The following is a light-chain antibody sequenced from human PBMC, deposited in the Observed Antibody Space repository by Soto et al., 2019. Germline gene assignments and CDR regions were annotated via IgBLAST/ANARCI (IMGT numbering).Light chain of an antibody. J-gene: IGKJ3*01. CDR1: QSVSSN. CDR3: QQYNNWPPFT. CDR2: GAS. V-gene: IGKV3-15*01. Sequence: EIVMTQSPATLSVSPGERATLSCRASQSVSSNLAWYQQNPGQAPRLLIYGASTRATVIPARFSGSGSGTEFTLTISSLQSEDFAVYYCQQYNNWPPFTFGPGTKVDIK.